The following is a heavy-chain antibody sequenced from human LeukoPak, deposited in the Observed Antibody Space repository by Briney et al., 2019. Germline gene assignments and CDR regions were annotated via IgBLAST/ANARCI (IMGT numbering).Heavy chain of an antibody. CDR3: AMVTLVTPFDY. D-gene: IGHD2-21*02. V-gene: IGHV3-30-3*01. Sequence: PGGSLRLSCAASGFTFSSYAMHWVRQAPGKGLEWVAVISYDGSNKYYADSVKGRFTISRDNSKNTLCLQMNSLRAEDTAVYYCAMVTLVTPFDYWGQGTPVTVSS. CDR2: ISYDGSNK. CDR1: GFTFSSYA. J-gene: IGHJ4*02.